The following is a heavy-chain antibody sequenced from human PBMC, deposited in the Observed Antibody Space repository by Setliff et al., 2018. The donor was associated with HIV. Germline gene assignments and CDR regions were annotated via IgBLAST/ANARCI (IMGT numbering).Heavy chain of an antibody. CDR3: ARPQLGWGGGSHFGH. CDR1: GASISSTNYY. J-gene: IGHJ4*02. D-gene: IGHD1-1*01. V-gene: IGHV4-39*01. CDR2: ILYGGTT. Sequence: PSETLSLTCTVSGASISSTNYYWAWIRQPPGEGLEWIGNILYGGTTFYNPSLRSRVTISVDTSKNQFSLKLSSVTAADTAVYYCARPQLGWGGGSHFGHWGQGTLVTVSS.